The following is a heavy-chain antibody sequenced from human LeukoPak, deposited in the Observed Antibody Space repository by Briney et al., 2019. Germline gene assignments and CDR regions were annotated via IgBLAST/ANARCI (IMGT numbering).Heavy chain of an antibody. J-gene: IGHJ4*02. CDR3: ARDRDYSSSSSDY. Sequence: ASVKVSCKASGYPFTNKYIHWVRQAPGQGLEWMGWINPNTGGTNYAQKFQGSVTMSRDTPITTAYLELNRLTSDDTAVYYCARDRDYSSSSSDYWGQGTLVAVSS. CDR1: GYPFTNKY. CDR2: INPNTGGT. D-gene: IGHD6-6*01. V-gene: IGHV1-2*02.